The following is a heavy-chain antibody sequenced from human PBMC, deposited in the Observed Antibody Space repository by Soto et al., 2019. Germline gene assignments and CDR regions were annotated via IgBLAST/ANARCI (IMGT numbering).Heavy chain of an antibody. CDR2: ISGNGEVI. CDR1: GFTFSPFA. D-gene: IGHD4-17*01. J-gene: IGHJ4*02. Sequence: GGSLRLSCAASGFTFSPFAMSWVRLAPGKGLEWISYISGNGEVIQYAASARGRFTISRDNAENSVYLEMESLRDEDTALYYCARDVDADFRTDFDYWGRGTLVTVSS. V-gene: IGHV3-11*01. CDR3: ARDVDADFRTDFDY.